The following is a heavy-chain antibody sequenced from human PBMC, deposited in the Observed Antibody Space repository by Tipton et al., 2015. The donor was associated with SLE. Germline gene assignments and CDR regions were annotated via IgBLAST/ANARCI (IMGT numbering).Heavy chain of an antibody. V-gene: IGHV4-59*01. CDR3: ARDSTRWSF. CDR1: GFTFSSNW. CDR2: VYGTGNT. D-gene: IGHD2/OR15-2a*01. Sequence: LRLSCAASGFTFSSNWMSWIRQSPGKGLEWIGYVYGTGNTDYNPSLKSRVTLSVDTSKNQFSLQLTSVTAADTAVYYCARDSTRWSFWGQGTLVTVSS. J-gene: IGHJ4*02.